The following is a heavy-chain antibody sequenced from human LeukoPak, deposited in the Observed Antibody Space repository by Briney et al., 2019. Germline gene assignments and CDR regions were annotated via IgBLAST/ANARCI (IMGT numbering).Heavy chain of an antibody. CDR3: ARGWLLFDY. D-gene: IGHD2-21*02. J-gene: IGHJ4*02. CDR1: GYTFSNYA. Sequence: ASVKVSCKASGYTFSNYAMNWVRQAPGQGLEWMGWINSNTGNPTYPPAFTTGRFVFSLDTSVSTAYLHISTLRAEDTAVYYCARGWLLFDYWGQGTLVTVSS. CDR2: INSNTGNP. V-gene: IGHV7-4-1*02.